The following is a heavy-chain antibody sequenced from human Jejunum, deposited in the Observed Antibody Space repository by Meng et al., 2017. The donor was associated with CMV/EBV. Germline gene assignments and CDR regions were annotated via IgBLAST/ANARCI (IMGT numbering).Heavy chain of an antibody. Sequence: ASGFTFSSFSMRWVRQAPGKGLEWVAQISYDGSDEDYVESVKGRFAISRDNSKYTLYLQLDSLRPEDTALYYCARGDNGFFEDFDHWGQGTLVTVSS. CDR2: ISYDGSDE. D-gene: IGHD5-12*01. CDR3: ARGDNGFFEDFDH. CDR1: GFTFSSFS. V-gene: IGHV3-30*09. J-gene: IGHJ5*02.